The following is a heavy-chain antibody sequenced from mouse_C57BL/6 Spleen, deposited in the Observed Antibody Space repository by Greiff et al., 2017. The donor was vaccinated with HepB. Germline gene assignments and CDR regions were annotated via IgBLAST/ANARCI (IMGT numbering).Heavy chain of an antibody. CDR3: TRYYYGNAMDY. D-gene: IGHD1-1*01. CDR1: GFTFSSYA. Sequence: EVQRVESGEGLVKPGGSLKLSCAASGFTFSSYAMSWVRQTPEKRLEWVAYISSGGDYIYYADTVKGRFTISRDNARNTLYLQMSSLKSEDTAMYYCTRYYYGNAMDYWGQGTSVTVSS. V-gene: IGHV5-9-1*02. CDR2: ISSGGDYI. J-gene: IGHJ4*01.